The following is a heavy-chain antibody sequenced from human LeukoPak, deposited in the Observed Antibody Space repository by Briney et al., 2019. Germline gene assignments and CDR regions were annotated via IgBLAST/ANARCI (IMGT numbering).Heavy chain of an antibody. CDR3: VRDRGRASVDY. J-gene: IGHJ4*02. CDR1: GFTFAGYW. D-gene: IGHD1-26*01. V-gene: IGHV3-7*01. Sequence: TGGSLRLSCAASGFTFAGYWISWVRQAPGKGLEWVDNIKQDAREEYYVDSVKGRFTISRDNAKNSLYLQMNSLRAEDTAVYYCVRDRGRASVDYWGQGTLVTVSS. CDR2: IKQDAREE.